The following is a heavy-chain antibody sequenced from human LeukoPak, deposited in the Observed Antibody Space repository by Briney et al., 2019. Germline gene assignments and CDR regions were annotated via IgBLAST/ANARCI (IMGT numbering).Heavy chain of an antibody. V-gene: IGHV3-13*01. CDR3: ARGLRITMVRGVSPLAPVGMDV. CDR1: GFTFSSYD. CDR2: IGTAGDT. Sequence: SGGSLRLSCAASGFTFSSYDMHWVRQATGKGLEWVSAIGTAGDTYYPGSVKGRFTISRENAKNSLYLQMNSLRAGDTAVYCCARGLRITMVRGVSPLAPVGMDVWGQGTTVTASS. D-gene: IGHD3-10*01. J-gene: IGHJ6*02.